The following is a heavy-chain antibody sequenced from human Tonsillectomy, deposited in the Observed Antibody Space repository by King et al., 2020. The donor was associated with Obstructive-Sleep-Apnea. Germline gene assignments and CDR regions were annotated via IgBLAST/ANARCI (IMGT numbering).Heavy chain of an antibody. CDR1: GFTFSSYA. J-gene: IGHJ4*02. Sequence: VQLVESGGGVVQPGRSLRLSCAASGFTFSSYAMHWVSQAPGRGLEWVAVISYDGSNKYYADSVKGRFTISRDNSKNTLYLQMNSLRAEDTVVYYCASGSSSCYGIGYWGQGTLVTVSS. CDR3: ASGSSSCYGIGY. D-gene: IGHD6-13*01. V-gene: IGHV3-30-3*01. CDR2: ISYDGSNK.